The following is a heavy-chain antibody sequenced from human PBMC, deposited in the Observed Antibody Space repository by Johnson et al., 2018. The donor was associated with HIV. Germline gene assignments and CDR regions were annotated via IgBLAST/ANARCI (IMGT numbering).Heavy chain of an antibody. CDR3: AKNQAKNRKSYDGTVEDAFDI. D-gene: IGHD3-16*01. V-gene: IGHV3-23*04. Sequence: VQLVESGGGVVQPGRSLRLSCAASGFTFSTYAMSWVRQAPGKGLEWVSAISGSGGSTYYADSVKGRFTISSDNSKNTLYLQMNSLRAEDTAIYYCAKNQAKNRKSYDGTVEDAFDIWGQGTMVTVSS. J-gene: IGHJ3*02. CDR1: GFTFSTYA. CDR2: ISGSGGST.